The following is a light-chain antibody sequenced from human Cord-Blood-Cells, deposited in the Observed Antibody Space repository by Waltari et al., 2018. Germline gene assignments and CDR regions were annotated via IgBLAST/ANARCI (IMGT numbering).Light chain of an antibody. Sequence: QSALTQPASVSGSPRQPTTISCTGTSSDVGCYNLVSWYQQHPGKAPKLMIYEGSKRPSGVSNRFSGSKSSNTAALTISGLQAEDEADYYCCSYAGSSTLVFGGGTKLTVL. CDR1: SSDVGCYNL. CDR3: CSYAGSSTLV. CDR2: EGS. V-gene: IGLV2-23*01. J-gene: IGLJ3*02.